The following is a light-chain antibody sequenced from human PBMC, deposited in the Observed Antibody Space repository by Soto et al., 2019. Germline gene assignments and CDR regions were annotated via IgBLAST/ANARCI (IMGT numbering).Light chain of an antibody. V-gene: IGKV3-15*01. CDR1: QNVNSN. CDR2: GAS. J-gene: IGKJ1*01. Sequence: EKVMTQSPATLSVSPGERATLSCRASQNVNSNLVWYQQKPGQAPRLLIYGASTRATGIPARFSGSASGTEFTLTISSLQSEDFAVYYCQQYGGSPGTFGQGTKVEIK. CDR3: QQYGGSPGT.